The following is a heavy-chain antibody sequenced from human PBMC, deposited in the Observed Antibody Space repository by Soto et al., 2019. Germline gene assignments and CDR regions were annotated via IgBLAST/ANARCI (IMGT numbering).Heavy chain of an antibody. D-gene: IGHD6-13*01. J-gene: IGHJ4*02. CDR3: AKEHHYSSSWSEFDY. CDR1: GFTFSSYA. Sequence: EVQLLGSGGGLVQPGGSLRLSCAASGFTFSSYAMSWVRQAPGKGLEWVSAISGSGVSTYYADSVKGRFTISRANSKNPLYLQMNSLRAEDTAVYYCAKEHHYSSSWSEFDYWGQGTLVTVSS. CDR2: ISGSGVST. V-gene: IGHV3-23*01.